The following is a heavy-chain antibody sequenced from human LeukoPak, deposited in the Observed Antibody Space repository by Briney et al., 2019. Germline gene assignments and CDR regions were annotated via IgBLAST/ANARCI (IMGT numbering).Heavy chain of an antibody. CDR3: AKDVAPDSGWDLDY. CDR1: GFTFSSYA. Sequence: GRSLRLSCAASGFTFSSYAIHWVRQAPGKGLEWVAVISHDARNKYYADSVKGRFTISRDNSKNTLYLQMNSLRVEDTAVYYCAKDVAPDSGWDLDYWGQGTLVTVSS. V-gene: IGHV3-30*04. J-gene: IGHJ4*02. D-gene: IGHD6-19*01. CDR2: ISHDARNK.